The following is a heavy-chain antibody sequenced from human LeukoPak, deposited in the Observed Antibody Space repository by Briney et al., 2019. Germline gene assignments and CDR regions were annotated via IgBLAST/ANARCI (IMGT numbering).Heavy chain of an antibody. CDR1: GFTFSSYE. CDR3: ASDLYTVVEY. Sequence: GSLRLSCAASGFTFSSYEMNWVRQPPGKGLEWIGEINHSGSTNYNPSLKSRVTISVDTSKNQFSLKLSSVTAADTAVYYCASDLYTVVEYWGQGTLVTVSS. J-gene: IGHJ4*02. CDR2: INHSGST. V-gene: IGHV4-34*01. D-gene: IGHD2-15*01.